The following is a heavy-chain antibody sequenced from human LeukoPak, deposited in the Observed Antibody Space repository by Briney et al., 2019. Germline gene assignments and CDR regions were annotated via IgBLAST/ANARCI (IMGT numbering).Heavy chain of an antibody. CDR2: IKQDGSEK. V-gene: IGHV3-7*01. CDR3: ARDWLPAAPILDY. D-gene: IGHD2-2*01. Sequence: GGSLRLSCAASGFTFSSYWMSWVRQAPGKGLEWVANIKQDGSEKYYVDSVKGRFTISRDNAKNSLYLQMNSLRAEDTAVYYCARDWLPAAPILDYWGQGTLVTVSS. CDR1: GFTFSSYW. J-gene: IGHJ4*02.